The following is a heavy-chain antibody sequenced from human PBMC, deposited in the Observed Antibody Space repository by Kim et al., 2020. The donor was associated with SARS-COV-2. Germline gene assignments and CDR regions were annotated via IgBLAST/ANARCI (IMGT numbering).Heavy chain of an antibody. CDR2: INAGNGNT. CDR1: GYTFTGYA. V-gene: IGHV1-3*01. D-gene: IGHD2-21*01. Sequence: ASVKVSCKTSGYTFTGYALHWVRQAPGQRLEWMGWINAGNGNTKYSQKFQDRVTITRDTSASTVYMELSSLRSEDTAVYYCARGLYCAARGVWGQGTLVT. J-gene: IGHJ1*01. CDR3: ARGLYCAARGV.